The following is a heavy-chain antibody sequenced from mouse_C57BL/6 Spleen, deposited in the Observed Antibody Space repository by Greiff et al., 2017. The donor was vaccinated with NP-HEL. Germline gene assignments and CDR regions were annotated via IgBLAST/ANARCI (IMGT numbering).Heavy chain of an antibody. CDR2: IRSKSNNYAT. CDR1: GFSFNTYA. CDR3: VRHGLAGSAMDY. J-gene: IGHJ4*01. D-gene: IGHD4-1*01. Sequence: EVQLVESGGGLVQPKGSLKLSCAASGFSFNTYAMNWVRQAPGKGLEWVARIRSKSNNYATYYADSVKDRFTISSDDSESMLYLQMNNLKTEDTAMYYCVRHGLAGSAMDYWGQGTSVTVSS. V-gene: IGHV10-1*01.